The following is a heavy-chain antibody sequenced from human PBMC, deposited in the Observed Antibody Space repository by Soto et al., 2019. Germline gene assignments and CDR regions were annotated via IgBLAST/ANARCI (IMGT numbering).Heavy chain of an antibody. CDR2: IYYSGNT. Sequence: SATLSLTCTVSGVSISSSSYYWVLIRQPPGKGLEWIGSIYYSGNTYYNPSLKSRVTISVDTAKNQFSLKLSSVTAADTAVYYCARQYYLGSGSYYNRPFDCWGQGTLVTVSS. V-gene: IGHV4-39*01. D-gene: IGHD3-10*01. CDR1: GVSISSSSYY. CDR3: ARQYYLGSGSYYNRPFDC. J-gene: IGHJ4*02.